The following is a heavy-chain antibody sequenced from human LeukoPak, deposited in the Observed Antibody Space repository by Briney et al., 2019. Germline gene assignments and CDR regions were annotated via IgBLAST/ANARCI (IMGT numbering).Heavy chain of an antibody. J-gene: IGHJ4*02. V-gene: IGHV3-15*01. Sequence: GGSLRLSCAASGFTFSNAWMSWVRQAPGKGLEWVGRIKTKRDGGTTEYAAPVKGRFTISRDDSKNMLYLQMNSLKTEDTGVYYCTTGIAVAGHIYWGQGTLVTVSS. D-gene: IGHD6-19*01. CDR3: TTGIAVAGHIY. CDR1: GFTFSNAW. CDR2: IKTKRDGGTT.